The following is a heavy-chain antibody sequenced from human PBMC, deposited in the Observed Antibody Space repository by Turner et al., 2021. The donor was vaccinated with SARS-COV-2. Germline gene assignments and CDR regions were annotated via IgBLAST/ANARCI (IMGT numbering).Heavy chain of an antibody. V-gene: IGHV3-23*01. Sequence: EVKLLESGGGLVQPGGSLGLPCAASGFTFRRYAMSWVRQAPGKGLEWVSAISGSGGRTYYADSVKGRFTISRDNSKNTLYLQMNSLRAEDTAVYYCAKTHGAAAGTFDYWGQGTLVTVSS. J-gene: IGHJ4*02. CDR3: AKTHGAAAGTFDY. CDR1: GFTFRRYA. D-gene: IGHD6-13*01. CDR2: ISGSGGRT.